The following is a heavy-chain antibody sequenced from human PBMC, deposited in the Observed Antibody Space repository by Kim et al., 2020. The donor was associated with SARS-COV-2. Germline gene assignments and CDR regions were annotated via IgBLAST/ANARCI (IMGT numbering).Heavy chain of an antibody. V-gene: IGHV1-69*13. CDR2: IIPIFGTA. D-gene: IGHD5-18*01. CDR3: AVLPAGTAMVPDY. J-gene: IGHJ4*02. Sequence: SVKVSCKASGGTFSSYAISWVRQAPGQGLEWMGGIIPIFGTANYAQKFQGRVTITADESTSTAYMELSSLRSEDTAVYYCAVLPAGTAMVPDYWGQGTLVTVSS. CDR1: GGTFSSYA.